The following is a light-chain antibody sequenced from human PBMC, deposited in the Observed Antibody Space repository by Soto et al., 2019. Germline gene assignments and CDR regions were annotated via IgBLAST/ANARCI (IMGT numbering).Light chain of an antibody. J-gene: IGLJ2*01. V-gene: IGLV6-57*01. CDR2: EDD. CDR3: QSYDSSNQV. Sequence: NFMLTQPHSASESPGKTVTISCTRSSLSIASNYVQWYEQRPGSSPTTVIYEDDQRPSGVPDRFSGSIDSSSNSASLTISGLKTEDEADYYCQSYDSSNQVFGGGTKLTVL. CDR1: SLSIASNY.